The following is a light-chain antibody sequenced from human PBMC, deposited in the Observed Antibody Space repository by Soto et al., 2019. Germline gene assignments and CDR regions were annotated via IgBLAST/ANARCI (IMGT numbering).Light chain of an antibody. CDR2: EVS. V-gene: IGLV2-14*01. CDR1: SSDVGGYKY. J-gene: IGLJ1*01. Sequence: QSALTQPASVSGSPGQSITISCTGTSSDVGGYKYVSWYQHYPGKAPKLMIYEVSNRPSGVSNRFSGSKSGNTASLTISGLQAEDEADYYCSSYTSSSPCVFGTGTKLTVL. CDR3: SSYTSSSPCV.